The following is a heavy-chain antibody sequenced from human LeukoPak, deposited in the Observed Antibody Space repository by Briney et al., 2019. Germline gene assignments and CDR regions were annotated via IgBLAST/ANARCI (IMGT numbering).Heavy chain of an antibody. CDR3: ARGSIAAAGLDY. CDR2: INPNSGGT. V-gene: IGHV1-2*02. CDR1: GYTFTGYY. D-gene: IGHD6-13*01. Sequence: ASVKVSCKASGYTFTGYYVHWVRQAPGQGLEWMGWINPNSGGTNYAQKFQGRVTMTRDTSISTAYMELSRLRSDDTAVYYCARGSIAAAGLDYWGQGTLVTVSS. J-gene: IGHJ4*02.